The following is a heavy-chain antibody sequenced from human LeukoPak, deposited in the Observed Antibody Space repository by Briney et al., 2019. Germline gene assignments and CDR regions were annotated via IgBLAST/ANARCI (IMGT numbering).Heavy chain of an antibody. J-gene: IGHJ3*02. Sequence: SGGSLRLSCAASGFTFSSYDMHWVRQPTGKGLEWVSGIGTTGDTYYPGSVKGRFTISRENAKNALYLQMNSLRAGDTAVYYCARGLYYYDSSGYYGDTFDIWGQGTMVTVSS. V-gene: IGHV3-13*04. CDR2: IGTTGDT. D-gene: IGHD3-22*01. CDR1: GFTFSSYD. CDR3: ARGLYYYDSSGYYGDTFDI.